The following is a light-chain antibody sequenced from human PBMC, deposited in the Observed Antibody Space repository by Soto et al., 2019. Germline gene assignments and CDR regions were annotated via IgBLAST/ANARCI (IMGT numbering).Light chain of an antibody. Sequence: QSALTQPRSVSGSPGQSVTISCTGTSSDVGGYNYVSWYQQHPGKAPKVIIYDVSKRPSGVPDRFSGSKSGNTASLTISGLQAEDESDYYCCSYAGSYTWVFGGGTKLTVL. CDR2: DVS. V-gene: IGLV2-11*01. CDR1: SSDVGGYNY. CDR3: CSYAGSYTWV. J-gene: IGLJ2*01.